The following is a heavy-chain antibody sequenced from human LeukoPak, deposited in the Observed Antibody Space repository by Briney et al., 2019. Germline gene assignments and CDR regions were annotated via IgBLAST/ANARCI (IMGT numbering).Heavy chain of an antibody. D-gene: IGHD4-17*01. CDR2: IKSKTDGGTA. J-gene: IGHJ4*02. Sequence: PGGSLRLSCAASGFTFSNAWMSRVRQAPAKGLEWVGRIKSKTDGGTADYTAPVKGRFTVSRDDSKNTLYLQMNSLKTEDTAVYYCTTVSTVTYGYWGQGTLVTVSS. V-gene: IGHV3-15*01. CDR1: GFTFSNAW. CDR3: TTVSTVTYGY.